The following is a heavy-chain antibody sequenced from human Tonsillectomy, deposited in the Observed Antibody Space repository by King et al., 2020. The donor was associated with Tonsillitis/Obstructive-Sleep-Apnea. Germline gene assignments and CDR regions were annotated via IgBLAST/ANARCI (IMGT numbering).Heavy chain of an antibody. V-gene: IGHV3-33*01. CDR1: GFTFSSYG. D-gene: IGHD4-17*01. CDR2: IWYDGSNK. J-gene: IGHJ3*02. Sequence: VQLVESGGGVVQPGRSLRLSCAASGFTFSSYGMHWVRQAPGKGLEWVAVIWYDGSNKYYADSVKGRFTISRDNSKNTLYLQMNSLRAEDTAVYYCARDSGDGDYGLDAFDIWGQGTMVTVSS. CDR3: ARDSGDGDYGLDAFDI.